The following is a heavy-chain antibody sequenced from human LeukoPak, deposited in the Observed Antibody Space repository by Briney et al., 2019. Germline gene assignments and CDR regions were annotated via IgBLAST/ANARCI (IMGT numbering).Heavy chain of an antibody. V-gene: IGHV1-18*01. Sequence: ASVKVSCKTSGYTFTSYGISWVRHAPGQGLEWMGWISEYNTNTNYAQKLQGRVTMTTDTSTNTAYLELRSLTSDDTAVYYCARGSGGSFDYWGQGTLVTVSS. J-gene: IGHJ4*02. CDR3: ARGSGGSFDY. CDR2: ISEYNTNT. D-gene: IGHD2-15*01. CDR1: GYTFTSYG.